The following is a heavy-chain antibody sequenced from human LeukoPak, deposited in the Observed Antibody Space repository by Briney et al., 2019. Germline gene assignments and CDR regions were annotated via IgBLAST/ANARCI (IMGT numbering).Heavy chain of an antibody. CDR1: GFTFSSYA. J-gene: IGHJ2*01. Sequence: PGGSLRLSCAASGFTFSSYAMSWVRQAPGKGLEWVSAISGSGGSTYYADSVKGRFTISRDNSKNTLYLQMNSLRAEDTAVYYCAKVPYYYDSSGRVPWYFDLWGVAPWSLSPQ. D-gene: IGHD3-22*01. CDR2: ISGSGGST. CDR3: AKVPYYYDSSGRVPWYFDL. V-gene: IGHV3-23*01.